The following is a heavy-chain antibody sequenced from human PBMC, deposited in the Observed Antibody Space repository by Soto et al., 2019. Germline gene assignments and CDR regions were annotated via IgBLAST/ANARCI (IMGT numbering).Heavy chain of an antibody. D-gene: IGHD4-17*01. Sequence: QVQLVQSGAEVKKPGASVKVSCKASGYTFTSYDINWVRQATGQGLEWMGWMNPNSGNTGYAQKFQGRVTMTGNSSVCAGQMELSSLRAADTAVYYCVRCIPVHYVYYYYGIEVFGQGTTVTGTS. V-gene: IGHV1-8*01. CDR1: GYTFTSYD. J-gene: IGHJ6*02. CDR2: MNPNSGNT. CDR3: VRCIPVHYVYYYYGIEV.